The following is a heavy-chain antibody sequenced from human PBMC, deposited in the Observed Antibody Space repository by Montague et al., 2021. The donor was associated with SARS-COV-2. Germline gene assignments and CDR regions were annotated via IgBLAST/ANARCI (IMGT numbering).Heavy chain of an antibody. CDR3: ARIGSSSWPAFDY. CDR1: GFSLSTSGMC. CDR2: IDWDDDK. V-gene: IGHV2-70*01. Sequence: PALVKPTQTLTLTRTFSGFSLSTSGMCVSWIRPPPGKALEWLALIDWDDDKYYSTSLKTRLTISKDTSKNQVVLTMTNMDPVDTATYYCARIGSSSWPAFDYWGQGTLVTVSS. D-gene: IGHD6-13*01. J-gene: IGHJ4*02.